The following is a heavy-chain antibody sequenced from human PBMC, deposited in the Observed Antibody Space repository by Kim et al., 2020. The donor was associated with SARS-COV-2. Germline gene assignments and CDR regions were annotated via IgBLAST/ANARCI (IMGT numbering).Heavy chain of an antibody. J-gene: IGHJ4*02. D-gene: IGHD1-26*01. V-gene: IGHV3-15*01. CDR2: TKTKTDGGTI. CDR1: GFTFSDAW. Sequence: GGSLRLSCAASGFTFSDAWMNWVRQAPGKGLEWVGRTKTKTDGGTIDYAAPVNDRFTITRDDSKNTLYLQMNSLRTEDTAVYYCTTDAGGRSGSSSSYGYWGQGTLVTVSS. CDR3: TTDAGGRSGSSSSYGY.